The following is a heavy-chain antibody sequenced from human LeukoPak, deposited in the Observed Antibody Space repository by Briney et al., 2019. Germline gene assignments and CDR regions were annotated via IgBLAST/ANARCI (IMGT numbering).Heavy chain of an antibody. CDR1: GFTSSTLV. CDR3: ARARNGTLKY. Sequence: PGGPLSPSCAASGFTSSTLVMNWVGRPPGRGLEWVAVISYDGNHKYYADSVKGRFTISRDNSKNTLYVQMNSLRAEDTAVYYCARARNGTLKYWGQGTLVTVCS. D-gene: IGHD1-26*01. V-gene: IGHV3-30*16. J-gene: IGHJ4*02. CDR2: ISYDGNHK.